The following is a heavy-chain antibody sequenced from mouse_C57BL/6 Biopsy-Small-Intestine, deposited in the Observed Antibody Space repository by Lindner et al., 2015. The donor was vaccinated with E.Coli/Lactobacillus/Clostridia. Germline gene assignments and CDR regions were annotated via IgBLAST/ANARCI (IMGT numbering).Heavy chain of an antibody. CDR2: LSSGSSTI. J-gene: IGHJ4*01. CDR3: AGPFYYSMDY. Sequence: VQLQESGEGLVKPGGSLKLSCAASGFSFSDYGMHWVRQTPEKGLEWVAYLSSGSSTIYYADIVKGRFTISRDNAKNTLFLQMTSLRSEDTAMYYCAGPFYYSMDYWGQGTSVTVSS. CDR1: GFSFSDYG. V-gene: IGHV5-17*01.